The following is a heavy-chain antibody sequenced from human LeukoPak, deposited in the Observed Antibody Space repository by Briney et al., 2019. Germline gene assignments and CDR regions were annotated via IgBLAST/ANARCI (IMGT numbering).Heavy chain of an antibody. V-gene: IGHV3-7*03. CDR1: GFTFSDYY. J-gene: IGHJ6*02. Sequence: GGSLRLSCAASGFTFSDYYMTWVRQAPGKGLEWVANINRDGSERYYVDSVKGRFTISRDDAKSSLYLQMNSLRAEDTAVYYCARRNAMDVWGQGTTVIVFS. CDR3: ARRNAMDV. CDR2: INRDGSER.